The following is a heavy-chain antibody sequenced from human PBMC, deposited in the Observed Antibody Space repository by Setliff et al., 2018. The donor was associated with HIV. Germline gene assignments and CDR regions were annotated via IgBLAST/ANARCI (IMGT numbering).Heavy chain of an antibody. D-gene: IGHD2-21*02. J-gene: IGHJ3*02. CDR3: ARDARIRGPSDLNCGGDCYPSGWRGGGSANRRAFDI. CDR2: INHSGST. V-gene: IGHV4-34*01. CDR1: GGSFSGYY. Sequence: SETLSLTCAVYGGSFSGYYWSWIRQPPGKGLEWIGEINHSGSTNYNPSLKSRVTISVDTSKNQFSLKLSSVTAADTAVYYCARDARIRGPSDLNCGGDCYPSGWRGGGSANRRAFDIWGQGTMVTVSS.